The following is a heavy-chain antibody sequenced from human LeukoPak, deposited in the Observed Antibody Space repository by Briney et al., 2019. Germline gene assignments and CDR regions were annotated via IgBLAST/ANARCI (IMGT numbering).Heavy chain of an antibody. CDR3: ARGWGYSSSWYYFDY. CDR1: GGSISSYY. V-gene: IGHV4-59*01. D-gene: IGHD6-13*01. CDR2: IHYSGST. J-gene: IGHJ4*02. Sequence: SETQSLTCTVSGGSISSYYWSWIRQPPGKGLEWIGYIHYSGSTNYNPSLKSRVTISVDTSKDQFSLKLSSVTAADTAVYYCARGWGYSSSWYYFDYWGQGTLVTVSS.